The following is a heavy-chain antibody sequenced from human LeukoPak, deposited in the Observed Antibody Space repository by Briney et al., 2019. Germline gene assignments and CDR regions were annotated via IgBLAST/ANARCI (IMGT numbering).Heavy chain of an antibody. V-gene: IGHV4-39*07. CDR2: IYYSGST. D-gene: IGHD5-12*01. J-gene: IGHJ5*02. CDR3: ANVQSGYDSGYWFDP. CDR1: GGSISSSSYY. Sequence: SETLSLTCTVSGGSISSSSYYWGWIRQPPGKGLEWIGSIYYSGSTYYNPSLKSRVTISVDTSKNQFSLKLSSVTAADTAVYYCANVQSGYDSGYWFDPWGQGTLVTVSS.